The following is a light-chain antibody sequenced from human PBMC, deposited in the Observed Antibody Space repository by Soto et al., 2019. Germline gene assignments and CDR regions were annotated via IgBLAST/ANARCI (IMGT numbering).Light chain of an antibody. CDR1: QSIGSW. J-gene: IGKJ1*01. CDR2: AAS. V-gene: IGKV1-39*01. Sequence: DIQMTQSPSTLSASGGDRVTIXCRASQSIGSWLAWYQQKPGKAXRLLIYAASSFQSGVPSRFSGSGSGTDFTLTISSLQPEDIATYYCQESYSTSFGQGTKVDI. CDR3: QESYSTS.